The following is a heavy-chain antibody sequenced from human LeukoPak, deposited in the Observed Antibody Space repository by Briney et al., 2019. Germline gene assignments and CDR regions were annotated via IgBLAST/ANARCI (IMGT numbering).Heavy chain of an antibody. CDR2: IKEDGSDK. CDR3: ARDTYSSSGRWNY. CDR1: GISFSNYW. J-gene: IGHJ4*02. D-gene: IGHD6-6*01. V-gene: IGHV3-7*01. Sequence: GGSLRLSCAASGISFSNYWMTWIRQAPEKGLQWVADIKEDGSDKNYADSVKGRFTISRDNAKNLLYLQMNSLRAEDTAMYYCARDTYSSSGRWNYWGQGTLVTVSS.